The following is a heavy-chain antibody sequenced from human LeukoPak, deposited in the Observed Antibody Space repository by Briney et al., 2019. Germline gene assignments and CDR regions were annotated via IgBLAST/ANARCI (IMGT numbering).Heavy chain of an antibody. J-gene: IGHJ4*02. V-gene: IGHV4-34*01. CDR3: GRHGGTTGSDY. Sequence: SETLSLTCAVYGGSFSGYYWGWIRQPPGKGLEWIGNIYYSGGTYYNPSLKSRVTISVDTSKSQFSLKLNSVTAADTAVYYCGRHGGTTGSDYWGQGTLVTVSS. D-gene: IGHD1-1*01. CDR2: IYYSGGT. CDR1: GGSFSGYY.